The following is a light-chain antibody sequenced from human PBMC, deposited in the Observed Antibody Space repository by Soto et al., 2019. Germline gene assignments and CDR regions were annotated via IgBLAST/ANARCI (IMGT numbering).Light chain of an antibody. CDR1: QDVRNG. CDR3: QQYDVWPQT. Sequence: DIVLTQSPGTLSVSPGGRATLSCRTSQDVRNGLAWYQQKPGQAPRLLIHGASTRATGTPARFSGSGSGTEFILTISSRQSEDFATYYCQQYDVWPQTFGQGTTVEI. J-gene: IGKJ1*01. V-gene: IGKV3-15*01. CDR2: GAS.